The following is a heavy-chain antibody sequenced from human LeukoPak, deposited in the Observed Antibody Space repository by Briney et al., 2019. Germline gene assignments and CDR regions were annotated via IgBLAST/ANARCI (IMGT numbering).Heavy chain of an antibody. CDR3: ARDPYCSSTSCYTPFDY. J-gene: IGHJ4*02. CDR2: IYHSGST. D-gene: IGHD2-2*02. CDR1: GYSIGSGYY. V-gene: IGHV4-38-2*02. Sequence: SETLSLTCTVSGYSIGSGYYWGWIRQPPGKGLEWIGSIYHSGSTYYNPSLKSRVTISVDTSKNQFSLKLSSVTAADTAVYYCARDPYCSSTSCYTPFDYWGQGTLVTVSS.